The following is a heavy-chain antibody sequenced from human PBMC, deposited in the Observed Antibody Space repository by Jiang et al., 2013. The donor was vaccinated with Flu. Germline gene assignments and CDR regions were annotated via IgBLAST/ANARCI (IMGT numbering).Heavy chain of an antibody. CDR1: GFSISTSGVG. CDR2: IYWDDDK. Sequence: KPTQTLTLTCQFSGFSISTSGVGVGWIRQPPGKALEWLALIYWDDDKRYRPSLKDRLTITKDTSQNQVVLTMANVDTVDTGTYFCAHRRSGFFSGPMQDTFAYWGQGTTVIVS. D-gene: IGHD3-16*01. CDR3: AHRRSGFFSGPMQDTFAY. V-gene: IGHV2-5*02. J-gene: IGHJ3*01.